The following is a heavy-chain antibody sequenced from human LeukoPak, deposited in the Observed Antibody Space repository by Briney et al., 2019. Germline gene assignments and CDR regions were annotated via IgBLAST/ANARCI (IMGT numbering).Heavy chain of an antibody. CDR1: GGSFSGYY. CDR2: INHSGST. Sequence: SETLSLTCAVYGGSFSGYYWSRIRQPPGKGLEWIGEINHSGSTNYNPSLKSRVTISVDTSKNQFSLKLSSVTAADTAVYYCAGSHPGGGEYCSSTSCPYYFDYWGQGTLVTVSS. J-gene: IGHJ4*02. D-gene: IGHD2-2*01. V-gene: IGHV4-34*01. CDR3: AGSHPGGGEYCSSTSCPYYFDY.